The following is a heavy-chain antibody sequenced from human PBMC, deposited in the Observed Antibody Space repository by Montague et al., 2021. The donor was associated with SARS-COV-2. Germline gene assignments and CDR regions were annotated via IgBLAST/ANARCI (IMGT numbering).Heavy chain of an antibody. D-gene: IGHD6-25*01. CDR2: IYYSGST. J-gene: IGHJ4*02. V-gene: IGHV4-39*01. CDR3: ARLASGCCDQTLDY. Sequence: SETLSLTCTVSGGSISSSTYHWGWIRQPPGKGLEWIGSIYYSGSTYYNPSLKSRVTISVDTSKNQFSLKLSSVTAADTAVYYCARLASGCCDQTLDYWGQGTLVTVSA. CDR1: GGSISSSTYH.